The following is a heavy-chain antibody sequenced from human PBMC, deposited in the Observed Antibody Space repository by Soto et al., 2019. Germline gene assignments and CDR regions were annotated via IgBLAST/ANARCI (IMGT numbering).Heavy chain of an antibody. J-gene: IGHJ4*02. Sequence: SETLSLTCTVSGGSISSGNYYWSWIRQPPGKGLEWIGFISYSGSTYYNASLKSRVTISVDTSKNQFSLNLIFVTAADTAVYYCATMGTPATGLYYFDYWGQGTLVTVSS. CDR1: GGSISSGNYY. CDR3: ATMGTPATGLYYFDY. V-gene: IGHV4-30-4*01. D-gene: IGHD1-7*01. CDR2: ISYSGST.